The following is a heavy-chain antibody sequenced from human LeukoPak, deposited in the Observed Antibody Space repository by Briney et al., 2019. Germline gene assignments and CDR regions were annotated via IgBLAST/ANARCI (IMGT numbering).Heavy chain of an antibody. CDR3: ARGGVAFLYRDSWFDP. D-gene: IGHD2-15*01. Sequence: SVKVSCKASGGTFSSYAISWVRQAPGQGLEWMGGIIPIFGTANYAQKFQGRVTITTDESTSTAYMELSSLRSEDTAVYYCARGGVAFLYRDSWFDPWGQGTLVTVSS. CDR1: GGTFSSYA. J-gene: IGHJ5*02. CDR2: IIPIFGTA. V-gene: IGHV1-69*05.